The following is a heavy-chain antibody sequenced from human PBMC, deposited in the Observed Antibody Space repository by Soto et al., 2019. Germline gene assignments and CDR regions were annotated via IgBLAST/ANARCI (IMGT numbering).Heavy chain of an antibody. CDR2: IYWDDDK. J-gene: IGHJ3*02. D-gene: IGHD4-17*01. CDR1: GFSLSTSGVG. Sequence: QITLKESGPTLVKPTQTLTLTCIFSGFSLSTSGVGVGWIRQPPGKALEWLALIYWDDDKRYSPSLRSRVTITKDTSKNQVVLTVTNRDPVDTATYYCAHTTTDDALDIWGRGPTVSVSS. V-gene: IGHV2-5*02. CDR3: AHTTTDDALDI.